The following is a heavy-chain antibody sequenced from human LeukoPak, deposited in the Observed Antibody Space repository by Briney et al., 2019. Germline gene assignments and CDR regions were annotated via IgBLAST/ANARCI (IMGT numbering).Heavy chain of an antibody. V-gene: IGHV4-61*09. J-gene: IGHJ4*02. CDR2: LYTSGTT. CDR3: ARAGGSVGWYGTIDS. D-gene: IGHD6-19*01. CDR1: GGSISSGSYY. Sequence: SQTLSLTCTVSGGSISSGSYYWTWIRQPAGKGLELIGHLYTSGTTSYNPSLQSRVTISADTSKRQFSLRLTSVTAADTAVYYCARAGGSVGWYGTIDSWGQGTLVTVSS.